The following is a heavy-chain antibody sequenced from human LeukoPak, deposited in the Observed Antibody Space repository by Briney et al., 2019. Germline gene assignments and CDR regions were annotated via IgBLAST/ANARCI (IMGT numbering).Heavy chain of an antibody. Sequence: ASVKVSCKASGYTFTSYDINWVRQATGQGLEWMGWMNPNSGNTGYAQKFQGRVTMTRNTSISTAYMELSSLRSEDTAVYYCASGYCSSTSCYMWQNSWFDPWGQGTLVTVSS. J-gene: IGHJ5*02. V-gene: IGHV1-8*01. CDR2: MNPNSGNT. CDR3: ASGYCSSTSCYMWQNSWFDP. CDR1: GYTFTSYD. D-gene: IGHD2-2*02.